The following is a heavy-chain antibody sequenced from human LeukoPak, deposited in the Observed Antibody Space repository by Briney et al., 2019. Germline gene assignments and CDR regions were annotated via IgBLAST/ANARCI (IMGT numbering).Heavy chain of an antibody. V-gene: IGHV3-7*01. D-gene: IGHD4-17*01. J-gene: IGHJ4*02. Sequence: GGSLRLSCAVSGFTFSSYWMSWVRQAPGKGLEWGANIKQDGSDKYYADSVKGRFTISRDNAKPSLYLQMNSLRTEDTAVYYCARDAGFHGYGDFFFDYWGQGTLVTVSS. CDR1: GFTFSSYW. CDR2: IKQDGSDK. CDR3: ARDAGFHGYGDFFFDY.